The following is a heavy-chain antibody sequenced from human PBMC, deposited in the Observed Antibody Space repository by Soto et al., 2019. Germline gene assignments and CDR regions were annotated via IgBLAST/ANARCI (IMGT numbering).Heavy chain of an antibody. V-gene: IGHV3-30-3*01. Sequence: QVQLVESGGGVVQPGRSLRLSCAASGFTFSSYAMHWVRQAPGKGLEWVAVISYDGSNKYYADSVKGRFTISRDNSKNTLYQQMNSLRAEDKAVYYCARGETISDYDFWTDYYNEDGMDVWGQGTTVTVSS. CDR2: ISYDGSNK. CDR1: GFTFSSYA. CDR3: ARGETISDYDFWTDYYNEDGMDV. J-gene: IGHJ6*02. D-gene: IGHD3-3*01.